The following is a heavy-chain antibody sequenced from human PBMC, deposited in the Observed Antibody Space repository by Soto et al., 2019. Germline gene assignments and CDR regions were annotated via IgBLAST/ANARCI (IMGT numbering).Heavy chain of an antibody. CDR3: AKDRRAGGNSAFYFDF. CDR2: ISATGGGT. D-gene: IGHD3-16*01. CDR1: GFKFSNYA. J-gene: IGHJ4*02. Sequence: GGSLRLSCAASGFKFSNYAMSWVRQAPGKGLEWVSLISATGGGTYYADSVKGRFTISRDNSHNTLYLQVHSLTAEDTAVYYCAKDRRAGGNSAFYFDFWGQGAQVTVSS. V-gene: IGHV3-23*01.